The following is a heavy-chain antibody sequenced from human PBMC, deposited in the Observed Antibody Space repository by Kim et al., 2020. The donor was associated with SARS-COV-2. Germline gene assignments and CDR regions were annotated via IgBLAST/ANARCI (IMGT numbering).Heavy chain of an antibody. V-gene: IGHV3-23*03. D-gene: IGHD2-21*02. CDR1: GFTFSSYA. CDR2: IYSGGSST. Sequence: GGSLRLSCAASGFTFSSYAMSWVRQAPGKGLEWVSVIYSGGSSTYYADSVKGRFTISRDNSKNTLYLQMNSLRAEDTAVYYCAKGVQALKTYCGGDCYTPHYFDYWGQGTLVTVSS. CDR3: AKGVQALKTYCGGDCYTPHYFDY. J-gene: IGHJ4*02.